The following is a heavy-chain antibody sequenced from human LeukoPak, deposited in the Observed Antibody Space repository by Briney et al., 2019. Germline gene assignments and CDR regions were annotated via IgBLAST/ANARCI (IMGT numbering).Heavy chain of an antibody. J-gene: IGHJ4*02. Sequence: GGSLRLSCAASGFTFSSYEMSWVRQAPGKGLEWVSYISSSGSTIYYADSVKGRFTISRDNAKNSLYLQMNSLRAEDTAVYYCARDLPAATGDYWGQGTLVTVSS. V-gene: IGHV3-48*03. CDR2: ISSSGSTI. CDR3: ARDLPAATGDY. CDR1: GFTFSSYE. D-gene: IGHD2-2*01.